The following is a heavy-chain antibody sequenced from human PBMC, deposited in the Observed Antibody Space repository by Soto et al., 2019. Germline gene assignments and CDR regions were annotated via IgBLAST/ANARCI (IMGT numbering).Heavy chain of an antibody. V-gene: IGHV1-2*04. Sequence: SVKVSCKASGYTFTGYYMHWVRQAPGQGLEWMGWINPNSGGTNYAQKFQGWVTRTRDTSISTAYMELSRLRSDDTAVYYCASAVMVRGLNSGGYYYNGMDVWGRGTTVTVSS. CDR3: ASAVMVRGLNSGGYYYNGMDV. CDR1: GYTFTGYY. D-gene: IGHD3-10*01. J-gene: IGHJ6*02. CDR2: INPNSGGT.